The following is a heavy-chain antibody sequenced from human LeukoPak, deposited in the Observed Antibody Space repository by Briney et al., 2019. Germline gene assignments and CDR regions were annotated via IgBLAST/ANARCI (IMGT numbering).Heavy chain of an antibody. V-gene: IGHV4-38-2*01. CDR1: GGSFSGYY. J-gene: IGHJ4*02. CDR2: IYHSGST. Sequence: SETLSLTCAVYGGSFSGYYWGWIRQPPGKGLEWIGSIYHSGSTYYNPSLKSRVAISVDTSKNQFSLKLSSVTAADTAVYYCARAGYSSGWFPPGDYWGQGTLVTVSS. D-gene: IGHD6-19*01. CDR3: ARAGYSSGWFPPGDY.